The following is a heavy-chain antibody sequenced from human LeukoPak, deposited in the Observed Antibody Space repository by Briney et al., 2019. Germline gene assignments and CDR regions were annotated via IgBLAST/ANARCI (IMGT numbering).Heavy chain of an antibody. V-gene: IGHV1-8*03. J-gene: IGHJ4*02. Sequence: ASVKVSCKASGYTFTSYDINWVRQATGQGLEWMGWTNPNSGNTGYAQKFQGRVTITRSTSISTAYMELSSLRSEDTAVYYCARADRDFWSGYLYYFDYWGQGTLVTVST. CDR1: GYTFTSYD. CDR3: ARADRDFWSGYLYYFDY. CDR2: TNPNSGNT. D-gene: IGHD3-3*01.